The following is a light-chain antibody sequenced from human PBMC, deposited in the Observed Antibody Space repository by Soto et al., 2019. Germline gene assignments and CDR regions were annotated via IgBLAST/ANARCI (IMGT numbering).Light chain of an antibody. CDR2: SNN. CDR1: SSNIGSNT. CDR3: AAWDDSLNGYV. J-gene: IGLJ1*01. V-gene: IGLV1-44*01. Sequence: QSVLTQPASASGTPGQRVTISCYGGSSNIGSNTVNWYQQLPGTAPKLLIYSNNQRPSGVPDRFSGSKSGTSASLAISGLQSEDEADYYCAAWDDSLNGYVFGTGTKVTVL.